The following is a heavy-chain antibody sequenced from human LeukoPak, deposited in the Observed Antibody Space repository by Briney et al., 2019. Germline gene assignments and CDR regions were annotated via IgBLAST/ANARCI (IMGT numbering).Heavy chain of an antibody. CDR3: ATRMGWSSIVRGNDY. Sequence: PGGSLRLSCAASGFTFSNYEMNWVRQAPGKGLEWISLISGGGETTHYADSVKGRFIISRDNAKNSLHLQMNSLRAEDTAVYYCATRMGWSSIVRGNDYWGQGTLVTVSS. CDR1: GFTFSNYE. D-gene: IGHD3-16*02. CDR2: ISGGGETT. J-gene: IGHJ4*02. V-gene: IGHV3-48*03.